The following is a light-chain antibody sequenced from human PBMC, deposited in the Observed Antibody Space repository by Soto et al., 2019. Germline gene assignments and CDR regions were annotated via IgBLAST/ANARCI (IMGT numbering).Light chain of an antibody. Sequence: DIVMTQSPDSLAVSLGERATINCKSSQSVLYSSNNKNYLAWYQQKPGQPPKLLIYWASTRESGVPSRFSGSGSGTEFTLTISSLQPDDFATYYCQQYNSYRTFGQGTKVDIK. CDR2: WAS. CDR3: QQYNSYRT. J-gene: IGKJ1*01. CDR1: QSVLYSSNNKNY. V-gene: IGKV4-1*01.